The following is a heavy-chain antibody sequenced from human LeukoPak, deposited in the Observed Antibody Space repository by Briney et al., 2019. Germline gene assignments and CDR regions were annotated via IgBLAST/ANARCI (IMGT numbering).Heavy chain of an antibody. V-gene: IGHV3-7*01. CDR2: IKQDGSER. J-gene: IGHJ4*02. Sequence: GGSLRLSCAASGFTFSGFSMSWVRQSPTKGLEWVANIKQDGSERYYVDSVKGRFTISRDNAKNSLSLQMNNLRVEDTAVYYCARAGSHWHYVYWGQGTMVTVSS. CDR1: GFTFSGFS. CDR3: ARAGSHWHYVY. D-gene: IGHD3-10*01.